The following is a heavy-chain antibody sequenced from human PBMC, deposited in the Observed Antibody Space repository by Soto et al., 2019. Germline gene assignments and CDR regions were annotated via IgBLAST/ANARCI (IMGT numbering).Heavy chain of an antibody. CDR3: ARPAYSSGWYSAEYFQH. Sequence: QVQLVQSGAEVKKPGSSVKVSCKASGGTFSSYAISWVRQAPGQGLEWMGGIIPIFGTANYAQKFQGRVTITAYESTSTAYMELSSLRSEDTAVYYFARPAYSSGWYSAEYFQHWGQGTLVTVSS. CDR1: GGTFSSYA. J-gene: IGHJ1*01. V-gene: IGHV1-69*12. D-gene: IGHD6-19*01. CDR2: IIPIFGTA.